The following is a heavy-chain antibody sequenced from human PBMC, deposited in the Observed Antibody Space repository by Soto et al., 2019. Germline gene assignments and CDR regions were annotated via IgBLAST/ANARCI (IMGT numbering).Heavy chain of an antibody. V-gene: IGHV4-30-2*01. CDR3: ARAGGLGAVAADY. J-gene: IGHJ4*02. Sequence: QLQLQESGSGLVKPSQTLSLTCAVSGGSISSGGYSWSWIRQPPGKGLEWIGYIYHSGSTYFNPSLKSRVTISVDRSKNQFSLKLSSVTAADTAVYYCARAGGLGAVAADYWGQGTLVTVSS. D-gene: IGHD6-19*01. CDR2: IYHSGST. CDR1: GGSISSGGYS.